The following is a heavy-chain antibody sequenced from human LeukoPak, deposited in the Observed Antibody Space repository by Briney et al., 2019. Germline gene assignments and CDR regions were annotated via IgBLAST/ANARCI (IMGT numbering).Heavy chain of an antibody. Sequence: PSQTLSLTCIVSGGSISSGGYYWSRIRQHPGKGLEWIGYIYYSGSTYYNPSLKSRVTISVDTSKNQFSLKLSSVTAADTAVYYCARIKDSSSWFDPWGQGTLVTVSS. J-gene: IGHJ5*02. CDR2: IYYSGST. CDR1: GGSISSGGYY. CDR3: ARIKDSSSWFDP. D-gene: IGHD6-13*01. V-gene: IGHV4-31*03.